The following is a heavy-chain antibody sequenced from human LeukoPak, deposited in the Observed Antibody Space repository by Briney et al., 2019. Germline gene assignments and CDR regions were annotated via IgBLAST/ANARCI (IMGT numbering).Heavy chain of an antibody. V-gene: IGHV1-2*02. J-gene: IGHJ6*02. D-gene: IGHD3-16*01. CDR3: ALGVWYYYGMDV. CDR1: GYTFTGYY. CDR2: INPNSGGT. Sequence: ASVRVSCKASGYTFTGYYMHWVRQAPGQGLEWMGWINPNSGGTNYAQKFQGRVTMTRDTSISTAYMELSRLRSDDTAVYYCALGVWYYYGMDVWGQGTTVTVSS.